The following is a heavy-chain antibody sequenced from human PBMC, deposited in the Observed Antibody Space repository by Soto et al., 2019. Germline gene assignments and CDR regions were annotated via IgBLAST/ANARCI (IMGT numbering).Heavy chain of an antibody. CDR1: GFAVSSNY. CDR3: ARSRTGTTYGGMDV. V-gene: IGHV3-66*01. Sequence: EVQLVESGGDLVQPGGSLRLSCAASGFAVSSNYMTWVRQAPGKGLEWVSVIHSGGDTHYADSVGGRFTIYRDHSNNTLYLQMNSLRAEDTAVYYCARSRTGTTYGGMDVWGQGTTVTVSS. J-gene: IGHJ6*02. CDR2: IHSGGDT. D-gene: IGHD1-7*01.